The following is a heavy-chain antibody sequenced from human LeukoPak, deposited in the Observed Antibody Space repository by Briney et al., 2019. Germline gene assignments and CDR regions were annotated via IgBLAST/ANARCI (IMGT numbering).Heavy chain of an antibody. CDR3: ARDRVLRFLEWLGPDNYMDV. Sequence: ASVKVSCKVSGYTLTELSMHWVRQAPGKGLEWMGGFDPEDGETIYAQKFQGRVTMTRDTSTSTVYMELSSLRSEDTAVYYCARDRVLRFLEWLGPDNYMDVWGKGTTVTVSS. CDR2: FDPEDGET. D-gene: IGHD3-3*01. J-gene: IGHJ6*03. V-gene: IGHV1-24*01. CDR1: GYTLTELS.